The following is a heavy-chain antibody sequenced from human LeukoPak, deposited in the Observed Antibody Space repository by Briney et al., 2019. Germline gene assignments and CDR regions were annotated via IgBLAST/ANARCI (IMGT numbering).Heavy chain of an antibody. V-gene: IGHV1-2*02. CDR1: GYTFTGYY. CDR3: ARLVRGLIDYDAFDI. CDR2: INPNSGGT. J-gene: IGHJ3*02. Sequence: GASVKVSCKASGYTFTGYYMHWVRQAPGQGLEWMGWINPNSGGTNYAQKFQGRVTMTRDTSISTAYLELTRLRSDDPPVYYRARLVRGLIDYDAFDIWGQGPMPTVSS. D-gene: IGHD3-10*01.